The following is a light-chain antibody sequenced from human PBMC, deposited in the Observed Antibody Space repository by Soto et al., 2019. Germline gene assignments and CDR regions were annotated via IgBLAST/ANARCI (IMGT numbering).Light chain of an antibody. J-gene: IGKJ4*01. CDR3: QQRCDWPLT. Sequence: EILITQLPAPPAVSPGGRGTPSSKASQSVSSQLHWYQQTPGQAPRLLIYDASNRATGIPARFSGSGSATDFTLTISSLEPEDFAVYYCQQRCDWPLTFGGGTKVDIK. CDR2: DAS. V-gene: IGKV3-11*01. CDR1: QSVSSQ.